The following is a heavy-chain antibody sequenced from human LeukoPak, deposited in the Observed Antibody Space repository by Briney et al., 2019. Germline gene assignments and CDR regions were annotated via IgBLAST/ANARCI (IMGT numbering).Heavy chain of an antibody. D-gene: IGHD1-14*01. J-gene: IGHJ4*02. CDR3: VRWNHVDD. Sequence: GGSLRLSCVASGFTFGGYTINWVRLAPGKGLEWVSSISSSLNMFFAESVKGRFTISRDSARNSVSLQLNSLRVEDTAVYYCVRWNHVDDWGQGTLVTVSS. CDR2: ISSSLNM. CDR1: GFTFGGYT. V-gene: IGHV3-21*04.